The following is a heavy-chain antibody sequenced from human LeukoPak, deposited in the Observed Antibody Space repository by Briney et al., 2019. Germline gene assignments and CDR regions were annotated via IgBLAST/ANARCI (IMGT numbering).Heavy chain of an antibody. CDR1: GGSISSYY. Sequence: PSETLSLTCTVSGGSISSYYWSWIRQPPGKGLEWIGYIYYGGSTNYNPSLKSRVTISVDTYKNQFSLKLSSVTAADTAVYYCARGKNYYGSGSYSAFDIWGQGTMVTVSS. V-gene: IGHV4-59*01. CDR3: ARGKNYYGSGSYSAFDI. CDR2: IYYGGST. J-gene: IGHJ3*02. D-gene: IGHD3-10*01.